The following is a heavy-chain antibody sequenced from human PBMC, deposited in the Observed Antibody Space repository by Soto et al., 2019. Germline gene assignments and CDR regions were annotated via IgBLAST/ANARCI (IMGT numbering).Heavy chain of an antibody. J-gene: IGHJ5*02. CDR3: AHRLHVLIYIDWLPSDFDP. CDR1: GFSLNSSGVA. V-gene: IGHV2-5*02. D-gene: IGHD3-9*01. CDR2: IYWDDDK. Sequence: SGPTLVNPTQTLTLTCTFSGFSLNSSGVAVGWIRQSPGKALECLALIYWDDDKRYSLSLKSRLTITKDTSKNQVVLTMTNMDPVDTATYYCAHRLHVLIYIDWLPSDFDPWGQGTVVTISA.